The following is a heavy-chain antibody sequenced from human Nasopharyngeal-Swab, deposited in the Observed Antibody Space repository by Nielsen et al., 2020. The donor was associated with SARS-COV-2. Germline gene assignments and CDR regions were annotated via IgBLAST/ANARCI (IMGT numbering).Heavy chain of an antibody. D-gene: IGHD2-15*01. Sequence: SETLSLTCAVYGGSFSGYYWSWIRQPPGKGLEWIGEINHSGSTNYNPSLKSRVTISVDTSKNQFSLKLSSVTAADTAVYYCARDLGVGCSGGSCYSGWFDPWGQGTLVTVS. CDR3: ARDLGVGCSGGSCYSGWFDP. CDR1: GGSFSGYY. V-gene: IGHV4-34*01. CDR2: INHSGST. J-gene: IGHJ5*02.